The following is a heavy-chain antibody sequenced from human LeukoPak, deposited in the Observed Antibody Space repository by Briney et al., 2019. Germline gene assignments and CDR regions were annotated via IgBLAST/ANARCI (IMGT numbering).Heavy chain of an antibody. V-gene: IGHV3-21*06. Sequence: GGSLRLSCAASGVTFSSYSMNWGRQAPGKGLEWVSSISSSSSFLYYAGSVKGRFTISRDNAKNSLYLQVNSLRAEDTAVYYCARGGYSYVYGNFDYWGQGTLVTVSS. D-gene: IGHD5-18*01. CDR3: ARGGYSYVYGNFDY. J-gene: IGHJ4*02. CDR1: GVTFSSYS. CDR2: ISSSSSFL.